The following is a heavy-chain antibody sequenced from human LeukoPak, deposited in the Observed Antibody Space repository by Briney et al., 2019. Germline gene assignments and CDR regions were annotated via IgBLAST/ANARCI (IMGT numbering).Heavy chain of an antibody. CDR3: ARDSTEDIVATSWNWFDP. D-gene: IGHD5-12*01. J-gene: IGHJ5*02. CDR2: IYTSGST. Sequence: SETLSLTCTVSGGSISSYYWSWIRQPAGKGLEWIGRIYTSGSTNYSPSLKSRVTMSVDTSKNQFSLKLSSVTAADTAVYYCARDSTEDIVATSWNWFDPWGQGTLVTVSS. CDR1: GGSISSYY. V-gene: IGHV4-4*07.